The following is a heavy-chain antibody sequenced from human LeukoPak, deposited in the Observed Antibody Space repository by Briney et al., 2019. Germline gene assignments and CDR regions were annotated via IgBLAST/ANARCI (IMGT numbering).Heavy chain of an antibody. V-gene: IGHV4-39*01. J-gene: IGHJ4*02. CDR3: ASALTIFGVAAFDY. CDR2: LYYSGSP. Sequence: SETLSLTCAVSGDSISSSNYYCGWIRQPPGKGLEWIGSLYYSGSPYYNPSLKSRVTISVDTSNNQFSLKLNSVTAADTAVYYCASALTIFGVAAFDYWDQGTLVTVSS. D-gene: IGHD3-3*01. CDR1: GDSISSSNYY.